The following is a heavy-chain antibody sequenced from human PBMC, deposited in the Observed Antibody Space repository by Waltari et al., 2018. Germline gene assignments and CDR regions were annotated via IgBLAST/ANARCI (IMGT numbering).Heavy chain of an antibody. CDR1: GFTFSSYA. Sequence: EVQLLESGGGLVQPGGSLRLSCAASGFTFSSYAMSWVRQAPGKGLEWVSAISGSGRSTYYADSVKGRFTISRDNSKNTLYLQMNSLRAEDTAVYYCAKADGYYDSSGYYLWGQGTLVTVSS. J-gene: IGHJ5*02. CDR2: ISGSGRST. V-gene: IGHV3-23*01. CDR3: AKADGYYDSSGYYL. D-gene: IGHD3-22*01.